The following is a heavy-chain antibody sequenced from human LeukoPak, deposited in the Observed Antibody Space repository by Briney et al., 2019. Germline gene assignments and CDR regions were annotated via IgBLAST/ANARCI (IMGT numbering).Heavy chain of an antibody. CDR1: GFIFSDYY. V-gene: IGHV3-11*01. CDR3: ARSPTVVALDFDY. CDR2: ISSSGDTI. D-gene: IGHD2-15*01. J-gene: IGHJ4*02. Sequence: GESLRLSCAASGFIFSDYYMSWIRQAPGKGPEWLSYISSSGDTIYYADSVRGRFTISRDNARNSLFLQMNSLRAGDSAVYYCARSPTVVALDFDYWGQGTRVAVSS.